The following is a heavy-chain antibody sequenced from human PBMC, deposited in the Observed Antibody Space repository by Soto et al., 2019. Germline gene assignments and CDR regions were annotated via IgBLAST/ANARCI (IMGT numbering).Heavy chain of an antibody. Sequence: GGSLRLSCAASGFTFSSYAMSWVRQAPGKGLEWVSAISGSGGSTYYADSVKGRFTISRDNSKNTLYLQMNSLRAEDTAVYYCAKPPDRIAVAGTWLDPWGQGTLVTVYS. D-gene: IGHD6-19*01. CDR2: ISGSGGST. CDR1: GFTFSSYA. V-gene: IGHV3-23*01. J-gene: IGHJ5*02. CDR3: AKPPDRIAVAGTWLDP.